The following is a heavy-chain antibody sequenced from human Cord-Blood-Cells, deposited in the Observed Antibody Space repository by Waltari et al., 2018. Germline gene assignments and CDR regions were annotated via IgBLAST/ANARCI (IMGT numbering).Heavy chain of an antibody. D-gene: IGHD5-12*01. J-gene: IGHJ4*02. Sequence: QVQLVESGGGVVQPGRSLRLSCAASGFTFSSYAMHWVRQAPGKGLEWVAVISYDGSNKYYADSVKGRFTISRDNSKNTLYLQMNSLRAEDTAVYYCARWGPYSGYDEPDYWGQGTLVTVSS. CDR3: ARWGPYSGYDEPDY. CDR1: GFTFSSYA. CDR2: ISYDGSNK. V-gene: IGHV3-30*04.